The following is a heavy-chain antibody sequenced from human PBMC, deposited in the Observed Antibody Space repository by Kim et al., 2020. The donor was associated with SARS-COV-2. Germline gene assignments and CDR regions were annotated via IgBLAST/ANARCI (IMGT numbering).Heavy chain of an antibody. J-gene: IGHJ5*02. Sequence: GGSLRLSCAASGFTFSSYDMHWVRQATGKGLEWVSAIGTAGDTYYPGSVKGRFTISRENAKNSLYLQMNSLRAGDTAVYYCARGPRPSGLGELGVWFDPWGQGTLVTVSS. V-gene: IGHV3-13*04. CDR1: GFTFSSYD. D-gene: IGHD3-16*01. CDR2: IGTAGDT. CDR3: ARGPRPSGLGELGVWFDP.